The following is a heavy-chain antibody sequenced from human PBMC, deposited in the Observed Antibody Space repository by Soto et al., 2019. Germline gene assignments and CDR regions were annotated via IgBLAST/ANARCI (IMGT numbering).Heavy chain of an antibody. J-gene: IGHJ6*02. CDR2: ISWDGGST. CDR1: GFTFDDYT. V-gene: IGHV3-43*01. CDR3: AKPTYSRGWYEVLDYYYGMDV. D-gene: IGHD6-19*01. Sequence: EVQLVESGGVVVQPGGSLRLSCAASGFTFDDYTMHWVRQAPGKGLEWVSLISWDGGSTYYADSVEGRFTISRDNSKNSLYLQMNSLRTEDTALYYCAKPTYSRGWYEVLDYYYGMDVWGQGTTVTVSS.